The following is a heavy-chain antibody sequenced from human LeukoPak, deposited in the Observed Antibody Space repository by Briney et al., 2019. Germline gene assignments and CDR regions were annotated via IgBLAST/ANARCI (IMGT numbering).Heavy chain of an antibody. CDR1: GYSFTSYG. J-gene: IGHJ6*03. D-gene: IGHD6-13*01. Sequence: ASVKVSCKASGYSFTSYGISWVRQAPGQGLEWMGWISAYNGATNHAHEFQGRVTMTTDTPTTTAYMELRSLRSDDTAVYYCARQQLGWATIRNVGYYQHYYMDVWGKGTTVTVSS. CDR2: ISAYNGAT. V-gene: IGHV1-18*01. CDR3: ARQQLGWATIRNVGYYQHYYMDV.